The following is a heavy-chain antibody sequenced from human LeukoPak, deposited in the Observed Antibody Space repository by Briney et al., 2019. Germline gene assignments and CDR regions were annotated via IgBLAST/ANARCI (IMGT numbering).Heavy chain of an antibody. D-gene: IGHD1-26*01. J-gene: IGHJ4*02. CDR1: GFTFSSYW. CDR3: AKGKGATGY. CDR2: LNQDGSER. Sequence: GGSLRLSCVASGFTFSSYWMSWVRQTPGKGLEWVAHLNQDGSERYYVDSVKGRFTISRENVKNSLYLQMNSLRTEDTALYYCAKGKGATGYWGQGTLVTVSS. V-gene: IGHV3-7*05.